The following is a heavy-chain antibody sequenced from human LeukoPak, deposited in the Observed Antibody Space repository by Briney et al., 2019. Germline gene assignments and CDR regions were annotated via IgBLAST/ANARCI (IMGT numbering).Heavy chain of an antibody. CDR2: IYYSGST. CDR3: RVASLFHALDY. J-gene: IGHJ4*02. Sequence: PSETLSLTCTVSGGSISSYYWSWIRQPPGNGLEWIGYIYYSGSTNYNPSLKSRVTISVDTSKNQFSLKLSSVTAADTAVYYCRVASLFHALDYWGQGTLVTVSS. CDR1: GGSISSYY. V-gene: IGHV4-59*01. D-gene: IGHD3-10*02.